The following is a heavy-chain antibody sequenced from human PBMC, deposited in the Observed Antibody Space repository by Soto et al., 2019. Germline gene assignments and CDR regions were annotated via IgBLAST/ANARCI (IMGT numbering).Heavy chain of an antibody. D-gene: IGHD3-3*01. V-gene: IGHV3-49*03. CDR1: GFTFGDYA. CDR2: IRSKAYGGTT. CDR3: TATYYDFWSGYYFDY. J-gene: IGHJ4*02. Sequence: GGSLRLSCTASGFTFGDYAMSWFRQAPGKGLEWVGFIRSKAYGGTTEYAASVKGRLTISRDDSKSIAYLQMNSLKTEDTAVYYCTATYYDFWSGYYFDYWGQGT.